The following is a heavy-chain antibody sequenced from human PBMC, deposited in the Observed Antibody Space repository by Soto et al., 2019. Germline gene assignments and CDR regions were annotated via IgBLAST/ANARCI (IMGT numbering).Heavy chain of an antibody. D-gene: IGHD2-15*01. CDR2: IYHSGTA. CDR1: DGSISTYF. J-gene: IGHJ5*02. V-gene: IGHV4-59*01. Sequence: QVQLQESGPGLVQPSETLSLTCTVSDGSISTYFWTWIRQPPGKGLEWIGHIYHSGTADYNPSLKSRVAMSVDTSKNQFSLNQTSVTAADTATYYCARGKYCSGGSCERFDPWGQGALVTVSS. CDR3: ARGKYCSGGSCERFDP.